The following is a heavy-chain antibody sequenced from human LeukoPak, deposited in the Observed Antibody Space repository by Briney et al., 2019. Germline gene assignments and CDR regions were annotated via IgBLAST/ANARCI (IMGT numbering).Heavy chain of an antibody. CDR1: GYTFTDYH. D-gene: IGHD6-19*01. J-gene: IGHJ3*02. Sequence: ASVKVSCKASGYTFTDYHMHWVRQAPGQGLEWMGWINPNSGGTNFAQKFQGRVTMTRDTSINTAYMELSRLRSDDAAVYYCARDQVYSSGWSQIGAFEIWGQGTMVTASS. CDR3: ARDQVYSSGWSQIGAFEI. V-gene: IGHV1-2*02. CDR2: INPNSGGT.